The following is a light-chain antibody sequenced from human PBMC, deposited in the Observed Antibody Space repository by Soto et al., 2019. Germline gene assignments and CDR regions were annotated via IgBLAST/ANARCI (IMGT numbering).Light chain of an antibody. CDR1: QSVSSN. Sequence: EIMLAQSPGTLSWSEGERATLSCRASQSVSSNLAWYQQKPGQAPRPLIYGASTRATGIPARFSGSGSGTEFTLTISSLQSEDFAVYYCQQYNNWPPWTFGQGTKVDIK. J-gene: IGKJ1*01. CDR2: GAS. V-gene: IGKV3-15*01. CDR3: QQYNNWPPWT.